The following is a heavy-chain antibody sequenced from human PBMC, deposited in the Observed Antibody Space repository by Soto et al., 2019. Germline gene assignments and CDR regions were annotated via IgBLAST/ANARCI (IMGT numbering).Heavy chain of an antibody. CDR2: VYPSDSDT. V-gene: IGHV5-51*01. D-gene: IGHD6-19*01. CDR3: ATEIAVAGFDY. J-gene: IGHJ4*02. Sequence: GESLKISCNGSGYSFTIYWIGWVRQMPGKGLEWMGIVYPSDSDTRYSPSFQDQVTISADKSITTAYLQWSSLKASDTAMYYCATEIAVAGFDYWGQGTLVTVSS. CDR1: GYSFTIYW.